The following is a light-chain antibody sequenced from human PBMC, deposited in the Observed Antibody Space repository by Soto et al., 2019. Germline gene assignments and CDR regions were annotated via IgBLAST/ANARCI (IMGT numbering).Light chain of an antibody. V-gene: IGLV2-14*01. CDR3: NSYTRSSTWV. Sequence: QSALTQPASVSGSPGQSITISCTGTSSDVGGYNHVSWYQQHPGKAPKLMIYDVSNRPSGVSNRFSGSKSANTASLTISGLQAEDEADYYCNSYTRSSTWVFGGGTKLTVL. CDR2: DVS. J-gene: IGLJ3*02. CDR1: SSDVGGYNH.